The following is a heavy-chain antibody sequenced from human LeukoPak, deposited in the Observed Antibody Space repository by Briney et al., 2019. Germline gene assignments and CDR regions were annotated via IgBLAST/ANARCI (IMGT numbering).Heavy chain of an antibody. CDR1: GFIVSHNY. D-gene: IGHD6-13*01. Sequence: GGSLRLSCAASGFIVSHNYMTWVRQAPGKGLEWISVIYIDGTTYYADSVKGRFTISRDQANNTLYLQMNTLRDEDTAVYYRARGPRYSFYWGQGTLVSVSS. CDR3: ARGPRYSFY. V-gene: IGHV3-53*01. J-gene: IGHJ4*02. CDR2: IYIDGTT.